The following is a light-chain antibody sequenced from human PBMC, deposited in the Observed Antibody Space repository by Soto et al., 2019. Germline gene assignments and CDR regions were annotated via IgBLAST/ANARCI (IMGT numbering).Light chain of an antibody. J-gene: IGKJ5*01. CDR1: QSVAND. V-gene: IGKV3-15*01. CDR2: GAS. CDR3: QQYNKWPQT. Sequence: EIVMTQSPATRSGSPGKTANLSCXASQSVANDLAWYQHKPGQAPRLLTHGASTRATGIPARFSGVGSGTEFTLTISSLQSEDFAVYYCQQYNKWPQTFGQGTRLEIK.